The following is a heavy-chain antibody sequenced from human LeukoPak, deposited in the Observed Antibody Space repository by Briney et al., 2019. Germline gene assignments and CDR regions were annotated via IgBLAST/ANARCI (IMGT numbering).Heavy chain of an antibody. Sequence: PGGSLRLSCAASGFTFSSYDMHWVRQATGKGLEWVSAIGTAGDTYYPGSVKGRFTISRDNSKNTLYLQMNSLRAEDTAVYYCAKLGGYSYGNAFDIWGQGTMVTISS. V-gene: IGHV3-13*01. CDR1: GFTFSSYD. CDR2: IGTAGDT. J-gene: IGHJ3*02. D-gene: IGHD5-18*01. CDR3: AKLGGYSYGNAFDI.